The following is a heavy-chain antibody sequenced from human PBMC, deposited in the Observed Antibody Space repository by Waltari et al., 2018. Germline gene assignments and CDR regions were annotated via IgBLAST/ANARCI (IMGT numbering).Heavy chain of an antibody. CDR2: IYPSVET. Sequence: QVQLQESGPGLVKPSQTLSLTCTVSGGSISSGSYYWSWIRQPAGKGLEWIGRIYPSVETTYNPSLNMRVTIAVDTSKNQFSLKLSSVTAADTALYYCARAYYDFWSGPMFPFDPWGQGTLVTVSS. J-gene: IGHJ5*02. V-gene: IGHV4-61*02. CDR1: GGSISSGSYY. CDR3: ARAYYDFWSGPMFPFDP. D-gene: IGHD3-3*01.